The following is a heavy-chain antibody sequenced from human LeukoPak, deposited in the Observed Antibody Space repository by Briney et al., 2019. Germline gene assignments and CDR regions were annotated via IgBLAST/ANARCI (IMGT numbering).Heavy chain of an antibody. V-gene: IGHV3-33*01. CDR2: IWYGGSNK. J-gene: IGHJ3*02. CDR1: GFTFSSYG. Sequence: PGRSLRLSCAASGFTFSSYGMHWVRQAPGKGLEWVAIIWYGGSNKYYADSVKGRFTISRDNSKNTLYLQMNSLRAEDTAVYYCARDMATINYAFDIWGQGTMVTVSS. CDR3: ARDMATINYAFDI. D-gene: IGHD5-24*01.